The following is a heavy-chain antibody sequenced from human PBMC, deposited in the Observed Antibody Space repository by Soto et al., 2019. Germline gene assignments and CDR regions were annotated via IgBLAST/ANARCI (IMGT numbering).Heavy chain of an antibody. J-gene: IGHJ4*02. CDR3: AIGSSDTRPGSRIFDF. Sequence: PSENPSLTCTVYGGSLSSYYWSWIRQPAGKGLEWIGRIYTSWSTNYNPSLTSRVPMSVDTSKNQCSLKLSSVTAADTAVYYCAIGSSDTRPGSRIFDFPGRGTLRTGSS. CDR1: GGSLSSYY. CDR2: IYTSWST. D-gene: IGHD3-10*01. V-gene: IGHV4-4*07.